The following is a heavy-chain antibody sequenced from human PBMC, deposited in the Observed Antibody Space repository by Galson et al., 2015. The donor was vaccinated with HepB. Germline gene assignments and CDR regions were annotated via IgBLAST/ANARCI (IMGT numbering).Heavy chain of an antibody. J-gene: IGHJ4*02. CDR3: ARARIAAAGTLDY. Sequence: SLRLSCAASGFTFSSYAMSWVRRAPGKGLEWVSAISGSGGSTYYADSVKGRFTISRDSSKNTLYLQMNSLRAEDTAVYYCARARIAAAGTLDYWGQGTLVTVSS. CDR2: ISGSGGST. V-gene: IGHV3-23*01. CDR1: GFTFSSYA. D-gene: IGHD6-13*01.